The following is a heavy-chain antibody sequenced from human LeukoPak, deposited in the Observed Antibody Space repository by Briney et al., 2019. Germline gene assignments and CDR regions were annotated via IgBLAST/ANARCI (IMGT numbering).Heavy chain of an antibody. V-gene: IGHV1-2*02. CDR1: GYSFTGYY. J-gene: IGHJ5*01. CDR2: IYPNNGGT. CDR3: ARGRYCTSTSCRSVWFDS. Sequence: ASVTVSCKASGYSFTGYYVHWVRQAPGQGLEWVGWIYPNNGGTNYAHKFQGRVSMTRDTSISTAYMELSGLKSDDTAVYYCARGRYCTSTSCRSVWFDSWGQGTLVTVSS. D-gene: IGHD2-8*01.